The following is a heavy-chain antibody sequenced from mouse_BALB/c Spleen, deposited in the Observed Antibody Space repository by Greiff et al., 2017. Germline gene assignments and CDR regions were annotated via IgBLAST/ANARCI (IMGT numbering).Heavy chain of an antibody. J-gene: IGHJ2*01. CDR3: ARGGDY. Sequence: QVQLQQSGAELARPGASVKLSCKASVYTFTSYWMQWVKQRPGQGLEWIGAIYPGDGDTRYTQKFKGKATLTADKSSSTAYMQLSSLASEDSAVYYCARGGDYWGQGTTLTVSS. CDR1: VYTFTSYW. V-gene: IGHV1-87*01. CDR2: IYPGDGDT.